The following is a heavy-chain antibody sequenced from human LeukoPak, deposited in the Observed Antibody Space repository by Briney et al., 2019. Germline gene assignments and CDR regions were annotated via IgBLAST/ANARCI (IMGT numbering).Heavy chain of an antibody. J-gene: IGHJ4*02. CDR1: GYSISSGYY. D-gene: IGHD3-16*01. CDR3: ARGDRGIPFDY. CDR2: IYHSGST. V-gene: IGHV4-38-2*02. Sequence: SETLSLTCTVSGYSISSGYYWGWIRQPPGKGLEWIGSIYHSGSTYYNPSLKSRVTISVDTSKNQFSLKLSSVTAADTAVYYCARGDRGIPFDYWGQGTLVTVSS.